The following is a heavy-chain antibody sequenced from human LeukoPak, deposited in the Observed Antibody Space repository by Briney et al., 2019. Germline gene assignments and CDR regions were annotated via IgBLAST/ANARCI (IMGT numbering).Heavy chain of an antibody. Sequence: GGSLRLSCAASGFTFGTYTMNWVRQAPGKGLEWVSSISISSTYRYYADSVKGRFTMSRDNAKNSLFLQMNSLRAEDTAVYYCARDQPDTAFDYWGQGTLVTVYS. CDR3: ARDQPDTAFDY. J-gene: IGHJ4*02. CDR2: ISISSTYR. D-gene: IGHD5-18*01. CDR1: GFTFGTYT. V-gene: IGHV3-21*01.